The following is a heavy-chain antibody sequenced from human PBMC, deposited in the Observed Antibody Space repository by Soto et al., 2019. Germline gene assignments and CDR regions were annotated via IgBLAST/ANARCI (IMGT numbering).Heavy chain of an antibody. CDR2: ISGSGGST. J-gene: IGHJ4*02. V-gene: IGHV3-23*01. CDR1: GFTFSSYA. CDR3: AKPQMMRWLPPNFDY. D-gene: IGHD5-12*01. Sequence: GGSLRLSCAASGFTFSSYAMSWVRQAPGKGLEWVSAISGSGGSTYYADSVKGRFTISRDNSKNTLYLQMNSLRAEDTAVYYCAKPQMMRWLPPNFDYWGQGTLVTVSS.